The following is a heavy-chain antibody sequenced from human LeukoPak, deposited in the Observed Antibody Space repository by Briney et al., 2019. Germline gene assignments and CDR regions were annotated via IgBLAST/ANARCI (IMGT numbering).Heavy chain of an antibody. D-gene: IGHD5-18*01. CDR1: GYTFTSYG. CDR3: ARVMHWDKPMARGRGMDV. J-gene: IGHJ6*02. V-gene: IGHV1-18*01. CDR2: ISAYNGNT. Sequence: ASVKVSCKASGYTFTSYGISWVRQAPGQGLEWMGWISAYNGNTNYAQKLQGRVTMTTDTSTSTAYMELRSLRSDDTALYYCARVMHWDKPMARGRGMDVWGQGTTVTVSS.